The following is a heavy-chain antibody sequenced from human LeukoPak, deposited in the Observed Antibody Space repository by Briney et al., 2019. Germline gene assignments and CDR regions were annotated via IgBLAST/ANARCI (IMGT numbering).Heavy chain of an antibody. Sequence: GESLKISCKGFGYGFTSYWIGGVPQMPGKGLEWRGIIYPGDSDTRYSPSFQGQVTISADKSISTAYLQWSSLKASDTAMYYCARRPYSTDWFDPWGQGTLVTVSS. CDR1: GYGFTSYW. CDR3: ARRPYSTDWFDP. V-gene: IGHV5-51*01. CDR2: IYPGDSDT. J-gene: IGHJ5*02. D-gene: IGHD2-21*01.